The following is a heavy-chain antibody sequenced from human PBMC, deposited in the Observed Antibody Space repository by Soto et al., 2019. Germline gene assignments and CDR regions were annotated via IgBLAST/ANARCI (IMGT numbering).Heavy chain of an antibody. V-gene: IGHV4-59*01. Sequence: QVQLQESGPGLVKPSETLSLTCTVSGGSISSYYWSWIRQPPGKGLEWIGYIYYSGSTNYNPSLKSRVTISVDTSKNQFSLKLSSVTAADTAVYYCAREGFGNPGFDYWGQGTLVTVSS. CDR3: AREGFGNPGFDY. CDR1: GGSISSYY. J-gene: IGHJ4*02. D-gene: IGHD3-10*01. CDR2: IYYSGST.